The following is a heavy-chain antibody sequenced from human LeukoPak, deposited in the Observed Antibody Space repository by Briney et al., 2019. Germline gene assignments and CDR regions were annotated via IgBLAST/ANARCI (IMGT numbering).Heavy chain of an antibody. CDR3: VYSGYDWTYYFDW. Sequence: PGGSLRLSCAASGFTFSSYAMHWVRQAPGKGLEWLAVISYDGSNKYYADSVKGRFTISRDNSKNTLYLQMSSLRAEDTAIYYCVYSGYDWTYYFDWWGQGTLVTVSS. CDR2: ISYDGSNK. CDR1: GFTFSSYA. D-gene: IGHD5-12*01. J-gene: IGHJ4*02. V-gene: IGHV3-30-3*01.